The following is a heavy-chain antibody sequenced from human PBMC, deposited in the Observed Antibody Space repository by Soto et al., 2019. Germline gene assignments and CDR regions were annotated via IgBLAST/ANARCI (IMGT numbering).Heavy chain of an antibody. J-gene: IGHJ4*02. Sequence: SQTLSLTCAISGDSVSSNSAAWNWIRQSPSRGLEWLGRTYYRSKWYNDYAVSVKSRITINPDTSKNQFSLQLNSVTPEDTAVYYCARDHSWGYTAQYNWNYVPTPGAFDYWGQGTLVTSPQ. V-gene: IGHV6-1*01. D-gene: IGHD1-7*01. CDR1: GDSVSSNSAA. CDR3: ARDHSWGYTAQYNWNYVPTPGAFDY. CDR2: TYYRSKWYN.